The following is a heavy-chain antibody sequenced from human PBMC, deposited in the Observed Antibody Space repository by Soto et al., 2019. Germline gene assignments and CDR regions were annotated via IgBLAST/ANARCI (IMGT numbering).Heavy chain of an antibody. CDR3: ARRGADCSGGSCSPLYYYYYMDV. D-gene: IGHD2-15*01. Sequence: SETLSLTCAVYGGSFSGYYWSWIRQPPGKGLEWIGEINHSGSTNYNPSLKSRVTISVDTSKNQFSLKLSSVTAADTAVYYCARRGADCSGGSCSPLYYYYYMDVWGKGTTVTVSS. CDR1: GGSFSGYY. CDR2: INHSGST. V-gene: IGHV4-34*01. J-gene: IGHJ6*03.